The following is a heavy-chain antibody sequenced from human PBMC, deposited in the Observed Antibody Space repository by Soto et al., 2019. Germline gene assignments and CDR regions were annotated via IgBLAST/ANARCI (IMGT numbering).Heavy chain of an antibody. V-gene: IGHV3-30*18. CDR3: AKGAGSYFRSAFDF. CDR1: GFTFNTYG. Sequence: VQLMESGGGVVQPGGSLRLSCTASGFTFNTYGMHWVRQAPGKGLEWVAVMSYDGSNKYYVDSVRGRFTISRDNSKNTLFLQMNSLRAEDTAMYYCAKGAGSYFRSAFDFWGQGTLVTVSS. D-gene: IGHD1-26*01. CDR2: MSYDGSNK. J-gene: IGHJ4*02.